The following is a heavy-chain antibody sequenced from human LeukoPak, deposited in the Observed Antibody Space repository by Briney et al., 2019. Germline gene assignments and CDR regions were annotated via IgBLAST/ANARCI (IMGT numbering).Heavy chain of an antibody. Sequence: GGSLRLSCAASGFTFSSYEMNWVRQAPGKGLEWVSYISSSGSTIYYADSVKGRSTISRDNAKNSLYLQMNSLGAEDTAVYYCAELGITMIGGVWGKGTTVTISS. D-gene: IGHD3-10*02. CDR3: AELGITMIGGV. J-gene: IGHJ6*04. CDR2: ISSSGSTI. CDR1: GFTFSSYE. V-gene: IGHV3-48*03.